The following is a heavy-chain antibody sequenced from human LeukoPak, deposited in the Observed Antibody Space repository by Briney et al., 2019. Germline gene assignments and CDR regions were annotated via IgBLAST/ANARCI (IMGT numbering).Heavy chain of an antibody. CDR3: ARHVGAATPPCCYYYMDV. CDR1: GYSLTSYW. D-gene: IGHD1-26*01. J-gene: IGHJ6*03. CDR2: IYPGDSDT. V-gene: IGHV5-51*01. Sequence: GESLKISCKGSGYSLTSYWIGWGRPMPGKGLELMGIIYPGDSDTRYSPYFQGQVTISADKSNSTAYLQWSSLKASDTAMYYCARHVGAATPPCCYYYMDVWGKGTTVTVSS.